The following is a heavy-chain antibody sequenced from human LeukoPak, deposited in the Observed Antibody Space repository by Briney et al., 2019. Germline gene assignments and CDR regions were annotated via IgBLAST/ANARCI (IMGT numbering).Heavy chain of an antibody. D-gene: IGHD6-19*01. CDR3: ARGHYRHYSSGWYHGGY. CDR2: ISSSSSYI. J-gene: IGHJ4*02. Sequence: GGSLRLSCAASGFTFSSYSMNWVRQAPGKGLEWVSSISSSSSYIYYADSVKGRFTISRDNAKNSLYLQMNSLRAEDTAVYYCARGHYRHYSSGWYHGGYWGQGTQVTVSS. V-gene: IGHV3-21*01. CDR1: GFTFSSYS.